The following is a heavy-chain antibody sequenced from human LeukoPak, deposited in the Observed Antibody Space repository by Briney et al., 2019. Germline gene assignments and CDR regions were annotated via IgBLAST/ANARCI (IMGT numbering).Heavy chain of an antibody. V-gene: IGHV3-7*01. J-gene: IGHJ4*02. CDR3: ARGQQLLD. CDR1: XFTFSSYW. Sequence: SLRLSCAAXXFTFSSYWMSWVRQAPGKGLEWVANIKQDGSEKYYVDSVKGRFTISRDNAKNSLYLQMNSLRAEDTAVYYCARGQQLLDWGQGTLVTVSS. CDR2: IKQDGSEK. D-gene: IGHD6-13*01.